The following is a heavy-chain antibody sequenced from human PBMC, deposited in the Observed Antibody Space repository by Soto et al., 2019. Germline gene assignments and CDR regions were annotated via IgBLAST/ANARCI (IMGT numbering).Heavy chain of an antibody. CDR3: ARAPYYYYYMDV. Sequence: SETLSLTCTVSGGSISSYYWSWIRQPPGKGLEWIGYIYYSGSTNYNPSLKSRVTISVDTSKNQFSLKLSSVTAADTAVYYCARAPYYYYYMDVWGKGTTVTVSS. CDR2: IYYSGST. J-gene: IGHJ6*03. V-gene: IGHV4-59*08. CDR1: GGSISSYY.